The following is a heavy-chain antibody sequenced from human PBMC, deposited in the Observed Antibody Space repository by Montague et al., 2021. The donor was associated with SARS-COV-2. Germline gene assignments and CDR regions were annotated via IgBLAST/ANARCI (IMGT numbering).Heavy chain of an antibody. CDR2: VHHDGSSGSA. J-gene: IGHJ4*02. CDR3: ARVFDNSGYALDY. CDR1: GGSFKNYY. V-gene: IGHV4-59*01. D-gene: IGHD5-12*01. Sequence: SETLSLTCTVSGGSFKNYYWSWIRQPPGKGLGWIGYVHHDGSSGSANXNPSVWSRVTISVDTSKKQFSLHLSSVTPADTAVYFCARVFDNSGYALDYWGQGTQVTVSS.